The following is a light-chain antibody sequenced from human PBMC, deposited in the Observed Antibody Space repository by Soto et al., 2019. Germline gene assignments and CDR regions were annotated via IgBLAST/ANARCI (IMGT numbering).Light chain of an antibody. CDR1: SSDVGSYNL. Sequence: QSVLTQPASVSGYPGQSITISCTGTSSDVGSYNLVSWYQQHPGKAPKLMIYEGSKRPSGFSNRFSGSKSGNTASLTISGLQAEDEADYYCCSYAGSSTYVVFGGGTKVTVL. V-gene: IGLV2-23*01. J-gene: IGLJ2*01. CDR3: CSYAGSSTYVV. CDR2: EGS.